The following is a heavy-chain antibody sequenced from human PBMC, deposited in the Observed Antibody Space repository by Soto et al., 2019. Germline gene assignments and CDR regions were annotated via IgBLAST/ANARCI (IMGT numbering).Heavy chain of an antibody. CDR2: IYYSGST. Sequence: PSETLSLTCTVSGGSISSYYWSWIRQPPGKGLERIGYIYYSGSTNYNPSLKSRVTISVDTSKNQFSLKLSSVTAADTAVYYCVRGGSRQMGVVVILYGMDVWGQGTTVTVSS. J-gene: IGHJ6*02. CDR3: VRGGSRQMGVVVILYGMDV. D-gene: IGHD3-22*01. CDR1: GGSISSYY. V-gene: IGHV4-59*01.